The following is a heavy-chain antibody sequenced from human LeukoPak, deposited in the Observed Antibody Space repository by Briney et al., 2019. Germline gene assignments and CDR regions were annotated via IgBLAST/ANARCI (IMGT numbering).Heavy chain of an antibody. CDR1: GFTFSSYA. Sequence: PGGSLRLSCAASGFTFSSYAMSWVRQAPGKGLEWVSAISGSGGSTYYADSVKGRFTISRDNAKNSVYLQMNSLRAEDTAVYYCARIGYSSSCFDYWGQGTVVTVSS. CDR3: ARIGYSSSCFDY. D-gene: IGHD6-13*01. V-gene: IGHV3-23*01. J-gene: IGHJ4*02. CDR2: ISGSGGST.